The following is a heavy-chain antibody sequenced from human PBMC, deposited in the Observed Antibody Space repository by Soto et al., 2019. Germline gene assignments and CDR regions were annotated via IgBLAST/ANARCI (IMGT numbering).Heavy chain of an antibody. J-gene: IGHJ4*02. CDR2: IYPGDSDT. D-gene: IGHD3-22*01. CDR1: GYSFSSYW. Sequence: PGASLKISCKGSGYSFSSYWSGWVRQMPGKGLEWMGIIYPGDSDTRYSPSFQGQVTISADKSISTAYLQWSSLKASDTAMYYCARHIPTFSHYYDSSGYFGYWGQGTLVTVSS. CDR3: ARHIPTFSHYYDSSGYFGY. V-gene: IGHV5-51*01.